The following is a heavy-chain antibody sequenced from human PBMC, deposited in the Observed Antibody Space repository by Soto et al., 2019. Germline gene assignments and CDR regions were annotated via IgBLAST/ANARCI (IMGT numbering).Heavy chain of an antibody. Sequence: SETLSLTCAVYGGSFSGYYWSWIRQPPGKGLEWIGEINHSGSTNYNPSLKSRVTISVDTSKNQFSLKLSSVTAADTAVYYCARGKGYCSSTSCGRKIYYLDYWGQGTLVTVS. V-gene: IGHV4-34*01. CDR1: GGSFSGYY. CDR3: ARGKGYCSSTSCGRKIYYLDY. D-gene: IGHD2-2*01. CDR2: INHSGST. J-gene: IGHJ4*02.